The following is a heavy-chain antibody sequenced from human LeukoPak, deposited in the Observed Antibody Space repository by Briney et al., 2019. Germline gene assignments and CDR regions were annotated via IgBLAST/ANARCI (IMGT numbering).Heavy chain of an antibody. CDR1: GGSISTYY. CDR2: IYYTGST. V-gene: IGHV4-59*12. Sequence: SSETLSLTCTVSGGSISTYYWSWIRQPPGKGLEWIGYIYYTGSTSYNPSLKSRVTMSVDTSKNQFSLKLSSVTAADTAVYYCARDRYYYYGSGSYYLFDYWGQGTLVTVSS. J-gene: IGHJ4*02. CDR3: ARDRYYYYGSGSYYLFDY. D-gene: IGHD3-10*01.